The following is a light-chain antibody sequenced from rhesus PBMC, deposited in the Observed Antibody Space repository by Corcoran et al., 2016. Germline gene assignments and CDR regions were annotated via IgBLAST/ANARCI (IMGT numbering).Light chain of an antibody. CDR2: DAS. J-gene: IGKJ2*01. V-gene: IGKV3-17*02. Sequence: EIVMTQSPATLSLSPGERATLSCRASQSVSSRLAWYQQKPGQAPRLLIYDASSRVTGIPDRFSGSGSGTDFTLTSSSLEPEDVAVDCCQQESNWSYSFGQGTKVEIK. CDR3: QQESNWSYS. CDR1: QSVSSR.